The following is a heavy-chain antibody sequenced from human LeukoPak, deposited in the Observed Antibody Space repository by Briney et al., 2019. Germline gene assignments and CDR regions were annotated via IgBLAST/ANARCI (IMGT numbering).Heavy chain of an antibody. D-gene: IGHD2-8*01. CDR3: ASGGRDIVLMVYATKRGAFDI. Sequence: SETLSLTCTVSGGSISSGGYYWSWIRQHPGKGLEWIGYIYYSGSTYYNPSLKSRVTISVDTSKHQFYLKLSSVTAADTAVYYCASGGRDIVLMVYATKRGAFDIWGQGTMVTVSS. V-gene: IGHV4-31*03. J-gene: IGHJ3*02. CDR1: GGSISSGGYY. CDR2: IYYSGST.